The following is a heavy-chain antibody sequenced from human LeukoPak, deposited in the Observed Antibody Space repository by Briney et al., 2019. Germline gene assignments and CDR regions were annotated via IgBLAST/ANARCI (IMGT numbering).Heavy chain of an antibody. J-gene: IGHJ4*02. CDR3: ARGWNDYVWGSYRYYFDY. D-gene: IGHD3-16*02. CDR1: GFTFSSYG. CDR2: ISGSGGST. V-gene: IGHV3-23*01. Sequence: GGSLRLSCAASGFTFSSYGMSWVRQAPGKGLEWVSAISGSGGSTYYADSVKGRFTISRDNSKNTLYLQMNSLRAEDTAVYYCARGWNDYVWGSYRYYFDYWGQGTLVTVSS.